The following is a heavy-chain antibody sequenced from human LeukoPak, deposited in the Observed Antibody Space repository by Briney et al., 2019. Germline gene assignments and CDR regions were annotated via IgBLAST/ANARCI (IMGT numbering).Heavy chain of an antibody. CDR1: RFTFSTYS. V-gene: IGHV3-48*04. CDR3: ARSRITMVRGVIRDYYYGMDV. Sequence: AGGSLRLSCAASRFTFSTYSMNWVRQTPGRGLGWVSYISTSGSRIDYADSVKGRFTISRDNAKNSLYLQMNSLRAEDTAVYYCARSRITMVRGVIRDYYYGMDVWGQGTTVTVSS. J-gene: IGHJ6*02. CDR2: ISTSGSRI. D-gene: IGHD3-10*01.